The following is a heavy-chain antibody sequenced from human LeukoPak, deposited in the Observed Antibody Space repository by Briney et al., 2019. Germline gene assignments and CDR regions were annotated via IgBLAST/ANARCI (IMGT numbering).Heavy chain of an antibody. CDR1: GYTFTGYY. V-gene: IGHV1-2*02. J-gene: IGHJ4*02. CDR3: ARGDILTAYYSVGFRQ. D-gene: IGHD3-9*01. CDR2: INPNSGGT. Sequence: ASVKVSCKASGYTFTGYYIHWVRQAPGQGLECMGWINPNSGGTNYAQKFQGRVTMTRDTSTSTAYMELSRLRSDDTAVYYCARGDILTAYYSVGFRQWGQGTLVTVSS.